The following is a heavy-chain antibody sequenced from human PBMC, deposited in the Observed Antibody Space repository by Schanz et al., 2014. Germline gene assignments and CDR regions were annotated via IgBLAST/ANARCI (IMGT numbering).Heavy chain of an antibody. CDR2: MNPNSGNT. J-gene: IGHJ6*03. CDR3: ARLGTGMAVAGSVIDSYYYYMDV. D-gene: IGHD6-19*01. Sequence: QLQLVQSGAEVKEPGASVKVSCEASRYTFNTYGLNWVRQAPGQGLEWMGWMNPNSGNTGYAQKFQGRVTMTRNTSISTAYMELSSLRSEDTAVYYCARLGTGMAVAGSVIDSYYYYMDVWGEGTTVTVSS. V-gene: IGHV1-8*02. CDR1: RYTFNTYG.